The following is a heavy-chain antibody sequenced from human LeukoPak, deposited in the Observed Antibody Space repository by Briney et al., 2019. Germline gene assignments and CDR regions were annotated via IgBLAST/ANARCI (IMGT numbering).Heavy chain of an antibody. CDR3: ARHLPDYGDYVGRLGFDY. Sequence: SETLSLTCTVSGGSISSYYWSWIRQPPGKGLEWSGYIYYSGSTNYNPSLKSRVTISVDTSKSQFSLKLSSVTAADTAVYYCARHLPDYGDYVGRLGFDYWGQGTLVTVSS. V-gene: IGHV4-59*08. D-gene: IGHD4-17*01. J-gene: IGHJ4*02. CDR2: IYYSGST. CDR1: GGSISSYY.